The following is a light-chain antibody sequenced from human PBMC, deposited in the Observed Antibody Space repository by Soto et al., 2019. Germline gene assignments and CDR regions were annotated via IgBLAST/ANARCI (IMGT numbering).Light chain of an antibody. V-gene: IGLV1-40*01. CDR2: GNS. J-gene: IGLJ3*02. CDR1: SPNIGAGYD. Sequence: QSVLTQPPSVSGAPGQRVTISCTGGSPNIGAGYDVHGYQQLPGTAPKLLIYGNSKRPSGVPDRFSGSKSGTSASLAITGLQAEDEADYYCQSYDSSLSGSRVFGGGTKLTVL. CDR3: QSYDSSLSGSRV.